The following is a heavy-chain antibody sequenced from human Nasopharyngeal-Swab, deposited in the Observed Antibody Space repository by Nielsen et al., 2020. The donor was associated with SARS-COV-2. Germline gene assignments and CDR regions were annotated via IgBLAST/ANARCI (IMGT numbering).Heavy chain of an antibody. V-gene: IGHV7-4-1*02. J-gene: IGHJ5*02. CDR2: INTNTGNP. Sequence: ASVKVSCKASGYTFTSYAMNWVRQAPGQGLEWMGWINTNTGNPTYAQGFTGRFVFSLDTSVSTAYLQISSLKAEDTPVYYCARDEKSQGIFGVVISGQWWFDPWGQGTLVTVSS. D-gene: IGHD3-3*01. CDR3: ARDEKSQGIFGVVISGQWWFDP. CDR1: GYTFTSYA.